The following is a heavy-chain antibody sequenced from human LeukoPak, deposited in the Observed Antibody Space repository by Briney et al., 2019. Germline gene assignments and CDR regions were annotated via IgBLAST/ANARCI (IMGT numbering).Heavy chain of an antibody. CDR3: ARGSAAAGSADY. V-gene: IGHV3-48*01. D-gene: IGHD6-13*01. Sequence: GGSLRLSCAASGFTFSSYSMNWVRQAPGKGLEWVSYISSSSSTICYADSVKGRFTISRDNAKNSLYLQMNSLRAEDTAVYYCARGSAAAGSADYWGQGTLVTVSS. CDR1: GFTFSSYS. CDR2: ISSSSSTI. J-gene: IGHJ4*02.